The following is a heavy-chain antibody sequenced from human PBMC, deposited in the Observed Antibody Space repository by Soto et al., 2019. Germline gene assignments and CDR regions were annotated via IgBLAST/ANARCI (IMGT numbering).Heavy chain of an antibody. Sequence: GGSLRLSCAASGFTFSSYWMHWVRQAPGKGLVWVSRINSDGSSTSYADSVKGRFTISRDNAKNTLYLQMNSLRAEDTAVYYCASSPGTGYSYGQLDYWGQGTLVTVSS. J-gene: IGHJ4*02. CDR3: ASSPGTGYSYGQLDY. V-gene: IGHV3-74*01. CDR1: GFTFSSYW. D-gene: IGHD5-18*01. CDR2: INSDGSST.